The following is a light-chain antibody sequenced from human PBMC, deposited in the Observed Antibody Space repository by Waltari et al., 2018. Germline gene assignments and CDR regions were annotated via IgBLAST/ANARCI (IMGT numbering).Light chain of an antibody. V-gene: IGLV2-14*03. J-gene: IGLJ2*01. CDR2: DVT. Sequence: QSALTQPASVSGSPGQSLTISCTATHNDVVATHFLSWYQQHPGRAPQLMISDVTERPSGISYRFSGSKSANTASLTISGLLPEDEAIYYCCSFTATHTLLFGGGTTVTVL. CDR3: CSFTATHTLL. CDR1: HNDVVATHF.